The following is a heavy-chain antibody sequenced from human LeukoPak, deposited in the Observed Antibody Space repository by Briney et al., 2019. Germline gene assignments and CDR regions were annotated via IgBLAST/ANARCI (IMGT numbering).Heavy chain of an antibody. V-gene: IGHV4-59*11. CDR1: GVSINSHY. CDR2: IYESGSA. D-gene: IGHD3-3*01. CDR3: ARVLRNYYHLDV. Sequence: PSVTLSHICTVSGVSINSHYWSWIRQPPGKVLELIGFIYESGSANYKSSLKSRVTMSLDTSKNQVSLKLNSVTAADTAVYYCARVLRNYYHLDVWGKGTTVTVSS. J-gene: IGHJ6*03.